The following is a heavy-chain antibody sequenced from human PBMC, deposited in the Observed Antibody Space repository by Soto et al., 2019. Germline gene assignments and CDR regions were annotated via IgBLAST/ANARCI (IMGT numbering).Heavy chain of an antibody. CDR3: AKCGDLSYGMDV. CDR1: GFTFSSYG. Sequence: QVQLVESGGGVVQPGRSLRLSCAASGFTFSSYGMHWVRQAPGKGLEWVAVISYDGSNKYYADSVKGRFTISRDNSKNTLYLQMNSLRAEDTAVYYCAKCGDLSYGMDVWGQGTTVTVSS. V-gene: IGHV3-30*18. D-gene: IGHD4-17*01. J-gene: IGHJ6*02. CDR2: ISYDGSNK.